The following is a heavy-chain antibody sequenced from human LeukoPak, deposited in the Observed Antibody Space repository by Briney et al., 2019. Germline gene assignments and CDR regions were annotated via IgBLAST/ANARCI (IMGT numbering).Heavy chain of an antibody. CDR1: GGSFSGYY. J-gene: IGHJ4*02. Sequence: SETLSLTCAVYGGSFSGYYWSWIRQPPGKGLEWIGEINHSGSTNYNPSLKSRVTISVDTSKNQFSLKLSSVTAADTAVYYCAREGYYDYVWGSYRPSYFDYWGRGTLVTASS. CDR3: AREGYYDYVWGSYRPSYFDY. V-gene: IGHV4-34*01. D-gene: IGHD3-16*02. CDR2: INHSGST.